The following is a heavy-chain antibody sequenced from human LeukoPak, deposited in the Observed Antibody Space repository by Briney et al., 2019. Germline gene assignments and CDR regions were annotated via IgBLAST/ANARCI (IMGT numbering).Heavy chain of an antibody. CDR3: AKNLYCGGGSCYPSALGMDV. J-gene: IGHJ6*02. V-gene: IGHV3-23*01. Sequence: GGSLRLSCAASGFTFSSYWMHWVRQAPGKGLVWVSAISGSGSRTYYADSVKGRFTISRDNSKNTLFLQMNSLRAEDTAVYYCAKNLYCGGGSCYPSALGMDVWGQGTTVTVSS. CDR1: GFTFSSYW. CDR2: ISGSGSRT. D-gene: IGHD2-15*01.